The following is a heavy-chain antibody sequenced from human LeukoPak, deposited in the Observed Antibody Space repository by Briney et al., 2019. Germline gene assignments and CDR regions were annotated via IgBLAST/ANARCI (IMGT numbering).Heavy chain of an antibody. D-gene: IGHD3-3*01. V-gene: IGHV3-74*01. CDR2: INSDGSST. Sequence: GGSLRLSCAASGFTFSSYWMHWVRQAPGKGLVWVSRINSDGSSTSYADSVKGRFTISRDNAKNTLYLQMNSLRGEDTAVYYCARAEEWLLSDMDAFDIWGQGTMVTVSS. CDR3: ARAEEWLLSDMDAFDI. CDR1: GFTFSSYW. J-gene: IGHJ3*02.